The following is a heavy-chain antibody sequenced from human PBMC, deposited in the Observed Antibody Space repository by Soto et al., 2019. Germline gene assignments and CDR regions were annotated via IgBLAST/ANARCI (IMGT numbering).Heavy chain of an antibody. Sequence: EVQLLESGGGLVQPGGSLRLSCAASGFSFSSSAMSWVRQAPGKGVEWVSHISGSGASSYYADSVRGRFTISRDNSKNTLYLHMNILRGEDTAIYYCAKWDGMDVWGQGTTVTVSS. CDR2: ISGSGASS. V-gene: IGHV3-23*01. J-gene: IGHJ6*02. CDR1: GFSFSSSA. CDR3: AKWDGMDV.